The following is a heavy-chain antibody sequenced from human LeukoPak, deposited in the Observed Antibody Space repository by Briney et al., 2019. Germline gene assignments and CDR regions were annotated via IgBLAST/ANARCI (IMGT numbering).Heavy chain of an antibody. CDR3: ARHGEGYCSSTSCQGDWFDP. Sequence: SETLSLTCAVSGGSISSGGYSWSWIRQPPGKGLEWIGYIYHSGSTYYNPSLKSRVTISVDRSKNQFSLKLSSVTAADTAVYYCARHGEGYCSSTSCQGDWFDPWGQGTLVTVSS. CDR1: GGSISSGGYS. V-gene: IGHV4-30-2*01. D-gene: IGHD2-2*01. CDR2: IYHSGST. J-gene: IGHJ5*02.